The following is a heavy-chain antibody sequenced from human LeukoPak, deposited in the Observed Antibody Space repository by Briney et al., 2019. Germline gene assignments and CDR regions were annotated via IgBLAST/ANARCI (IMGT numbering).Heavy chain of an antibody. CDR1: GYSISSGYY. J-gene: IGHJ5*02. D-gene: IGHD3-10*01. CDR3: ARDSSYYGSGSYHNQGWFDP. CDR2: IYHSGST. V-gene: IGHV4-38-2*02. Sequence: KPSETLSLTCAVSGYSISSGYYWGWIRQPPGKGLEWIGSIYHSGSTYYNPSLKSRVTISVDTSKNQFSLKLSSVTAADTAVYYCARDSSYYGSGSYHNQGWFDPWGQGTLVTVSS.